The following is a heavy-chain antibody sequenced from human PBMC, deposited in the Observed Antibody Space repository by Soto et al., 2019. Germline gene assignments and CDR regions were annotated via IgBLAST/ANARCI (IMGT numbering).Heavy chain of an antibody. CDR1: GGSISSGGYY. D-gene: IGHD3-3*01. J-gene: IGHJ6*02. CDR2: IYYSGST. CDR3: ARARGSVLRFLEWFLMDV. V-gene: IGHV4-31*03. Sequence: LSLTCTVSGGSISSGGYYWSWILQHPVKGLEWIGYIYYSGSTYYNPSLKSRVTISVDTSKNQFSLKLSSVTAADTAVYYCARARGSVLRFLEWFLMDVWGQGTTVTVSS.